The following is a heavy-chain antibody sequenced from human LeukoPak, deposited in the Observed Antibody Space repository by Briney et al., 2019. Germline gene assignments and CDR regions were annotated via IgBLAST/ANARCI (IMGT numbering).Heavy chain of an antibody. J-gene: IGHJ4*02. D-gene: IGHD3-10*01. Sequence: GGSLRLSCTASGFTVSSNYMTWVRQAPGKGLKWVSVIYSGGSTHYAGSVKGRFTISRDNSKNTLYLQMNSLRAEDTAVYYCAKDPLLWLGGTAGIMSYWGQGTLVTVSS. CDR1: GFTVSSNY. CDR2: IYSGGST. CDR3: AKDPLLWLGGTAGIMSY. V-gene: IGHV3-53*01.